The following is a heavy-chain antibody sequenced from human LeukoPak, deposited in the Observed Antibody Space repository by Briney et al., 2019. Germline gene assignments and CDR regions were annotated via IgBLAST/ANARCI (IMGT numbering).Heavy chain of an antibody. CDR2: IIPILGIA. J-gene: IGHJ4*02. V-gene: IGHV1-69*04. CDR1: GGTFSSYA. CDR3: ASTIYYDSSGYHLDY. D-gene: IGHD3-22*01. Sequence: ASVKVSCKASGGTFSSYAISWARQAPGQGLEWMGRIIPILGIANYAQKFQGRVTITADKSTSTAYMELSSLRSEDTAVYYCASTIYYDSSGYHLDYWGQGTLVTVSS.